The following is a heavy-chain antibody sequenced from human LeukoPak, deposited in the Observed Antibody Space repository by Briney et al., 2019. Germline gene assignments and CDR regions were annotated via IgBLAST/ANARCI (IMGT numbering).Heavy chain of an antibody. D-gene: IGHD2-2*01. V-gene: IGHV1-69*05. CDR2: INPVFNTP. Sequence: SVKVSCKASGGSFSSYAILWVRQAPGQGLEWMGGINPVFNTPHYAPKFQGRVTITMDESTSTVYMELSNLKSEDTAVFYCARVPARDCSSNSCWGWLDPWGQGTLVTVSS. CDR1: GGSFSSYA. J-gene: IGHJ5*02. CDR3: ARVPARDCSSNSCWGWLDP.